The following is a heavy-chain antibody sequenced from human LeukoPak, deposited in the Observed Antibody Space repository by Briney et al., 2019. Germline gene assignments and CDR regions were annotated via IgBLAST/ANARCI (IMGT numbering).Heavy chain of an antibody. V-gene: IGHV4-39*01. CDR2: IYYSGST. Sequence: ETLSLTCTVSGGSISSSSYYWGWIRQPPGKGLEWIGSIYYSGSTYYNPSLKSRVTISVDTSKNQSSLKLSSVTAADTAVYYCARRGGYSYGYPFDYWGQGTLVTVSS. CDR1: GGSISSSSYY. CDR3: ARRGGYSYGYPFDY. D-gene: IGHD5-18*01. J-gene: IGHJ4*02.